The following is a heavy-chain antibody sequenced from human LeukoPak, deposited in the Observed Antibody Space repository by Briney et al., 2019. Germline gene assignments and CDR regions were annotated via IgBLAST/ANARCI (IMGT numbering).Heavy chain of an antibody. D-gene: IGHD5-18*01. Sequence: GGSLRLSCAASGFSFNYNAMSWVRQAPGKGLEWVSGISGSGGRTFYADAVKGRFTVSRDNSKNTLYLHMNNLRDDDTAVYYCAKDIWGGTAMVFDYWGQGTLVTVSS. CDR1: GFSFNYNA. CDR3: AKDIWGGTAMVFDY. CDR2: ISGSGGRT. J-gene: IGHJ4*02. V-gene: IGHV3-23*01.